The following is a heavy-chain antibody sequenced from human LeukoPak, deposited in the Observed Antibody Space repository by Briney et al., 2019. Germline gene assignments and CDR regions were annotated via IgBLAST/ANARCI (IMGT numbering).Heavy chain of an antibody. V-gene: IGHV3-7*01. CDR3: AKDWTTVGNGDPYYFDY. J-gene: IGHJ4*02. Sequence: GGSLRLSCAASGFTFSNYWMSWVRQAPGKGLEWVANINQDGSEIYYVDSVKGRFTISRDNSKNTLYLQMNSLRAEDTAVYYCAKDWTTVGNGDPYYFDYWGQGTLVTVSS. D-gene: IGHD4-11*01. CDR2: INQDGSEI. CDR1: GFTFSNYW.